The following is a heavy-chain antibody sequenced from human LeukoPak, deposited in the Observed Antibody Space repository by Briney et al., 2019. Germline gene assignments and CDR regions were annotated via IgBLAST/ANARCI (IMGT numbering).Heavy chain of an antibody. J-gene: IGHJ4*02. CDR3: AREGYSSGYYYDY. CDR2: ISSSSSTI. V-gene: IGHV3-48*01. CDR1: GFTFSSYS. Sequence: PGGSLRLSCAASGFTFSSYSMNWVRQAPGKGLEWVSYISSSSSTIYYADSVKGRFTISRDNAKNSLYLQMNSLRAEDTAVYYCAREGYSSGYYYDYWGQGTLVTVSS. D-gene: IGHD3-22*01.